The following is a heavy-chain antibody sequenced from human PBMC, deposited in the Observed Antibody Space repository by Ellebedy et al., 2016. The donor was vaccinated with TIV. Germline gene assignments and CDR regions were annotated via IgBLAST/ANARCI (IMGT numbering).Heavy chain of an antibody. Sequence: GGSLRLXCVASGFSFMIYAMGWVRQAPGKGLESVSVISHTGEYRYYADSVKGRFSISRDNSRNTVYLQMNSLRGGDTALYYCAKGSRERVVLGGQMNFDDWGHGTLVTVSS. CDR1: GFSFMIYA. J-gene: IGHJ4*01. CDR3: AKGSRERVVLGGQMNFDD. V-gene: IGHV3-23*01. D-gene: IGHD3-10*01. CDR2: ISHTGEYR.